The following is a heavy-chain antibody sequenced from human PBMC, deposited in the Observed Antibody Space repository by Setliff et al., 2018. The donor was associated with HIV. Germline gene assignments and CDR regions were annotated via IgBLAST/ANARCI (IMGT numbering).Heavy chain of an antibody. J-gene: IGHJ5*02. CDR2: TIPMFGTA. D-gene: IGHD2-15*01. CDR1: GGTFGIYG. Sequence: SVKVSCKASGGTFGIYGISWVRQAPGQGLEWMVGTIPMFGTANYAQKVQGRVTINTDESTNTGYMELSSLRSEDTAVYYCALPYCSGGNCWSSASLPPAGWFDPWGQGTLVTVSS. CDR3: ALPYCSGGNCWSSASLPPAGWFDP. V-gene: IGHV1-69*05.